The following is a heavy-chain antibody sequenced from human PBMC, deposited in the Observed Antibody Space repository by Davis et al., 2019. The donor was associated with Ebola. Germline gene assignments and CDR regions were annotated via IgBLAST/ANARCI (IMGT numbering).Heavy chain of an antibody. Sequence: SVKVSCKASGYSFTTFSMHWVRQAPGQGLEWMGRIIPLLGMTNYAQKFQGRVTITADKSASTAYMELSSLRSEDTAIYYCAREIAAAGKYNGWFDPWGQGTLVTVSS. CDR3: AREIAAAGKYNGWFDP. CDR2: IIPLLGMT. J-gene: IGHJ5*02. CDR1: GYSFTTFS. D-gene: IGHD6-13*01. V-gene: IGHV1-69*04.